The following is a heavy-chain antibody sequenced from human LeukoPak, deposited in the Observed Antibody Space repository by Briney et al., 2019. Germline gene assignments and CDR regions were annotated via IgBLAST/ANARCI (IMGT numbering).Heavy chain of an antibody. D-gene: IGHD3-9*01. V-gene: IGHV3-66*01. CDR1: GFTVSSNY. CDR3: ARGANFDWLFTESNFDY. J-gene: IGHJ4*02. CDR2: IYSGGST. Sequence: GGSLRLSCAASGFTVSSNYMSWVRQAPGKGLEWVSDIYSGGSTYYADSGKGRFTISRDNYKKTLYLQMNSLRAEDTAVYYCARGANFDWLFTESNFDYWGQGTLVTVSS.